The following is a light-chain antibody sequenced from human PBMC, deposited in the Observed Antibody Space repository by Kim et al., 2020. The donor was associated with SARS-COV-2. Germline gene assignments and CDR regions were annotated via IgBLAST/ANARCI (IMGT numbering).Light chain of an antibody. V-gene: IGLV3-9*01. CDR2: RDS. J-gene: IGLJ2*01. Sequence: SYELTQPLSVSVALGQTARITCGGNNIGSKNVHWYQQKPGQAPVLVIYRDSNRPSGIPERFSGSNSGNTATLTISRAQAGDEADYYCQVWDSSTAYVVFGGGTHLTVL. CDR3: QVWDSSTAYVV. CDR1: NIGSKN.